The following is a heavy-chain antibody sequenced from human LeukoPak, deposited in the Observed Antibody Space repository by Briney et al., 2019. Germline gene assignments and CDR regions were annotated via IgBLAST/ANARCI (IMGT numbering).Heavy chain of an antibody. Sequence: GGSLRLSCATSGFIFSSYGLHWVRQAPGKGLEGVAFIRHDGSDKYYADSVKGRLTISRDNSKNKVYLQMNSLRAEDTAVYYCAKDAWEVGATSEIDHWGQGTLVTVSS. CDR2: IRHDGSDK. CDR3: AKDAWEVGATSEIDH. CDR1: GFIFSSYG. J-gene: IGHJ4*02. V-gene: IGHV3-30*02. D-gene: IGHD1-26*01.